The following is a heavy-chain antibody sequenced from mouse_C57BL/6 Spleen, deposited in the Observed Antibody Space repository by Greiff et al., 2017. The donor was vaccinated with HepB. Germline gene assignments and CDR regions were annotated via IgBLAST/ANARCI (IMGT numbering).Heavy chain of an antibody. CDR1: GYTFTSYW. D-gene: IGHD2-4*01. J-gene: IGHJ4*01. CDR2: INPSNGGT. CDR3: ARPYYDYEDAMDY. V-gene: IGHV1-53*01. Sequence: VQLQQPGTELVKPGASVKLSCKASGYTFTSYWMHWVKQRPGQGLEWIGNINPSNGGTNYNEKFKSKATLTADKSSSTAYMQLSSLTSEDSAVYYCARPYYDYEDAMDYWGQGTSVTVSS.